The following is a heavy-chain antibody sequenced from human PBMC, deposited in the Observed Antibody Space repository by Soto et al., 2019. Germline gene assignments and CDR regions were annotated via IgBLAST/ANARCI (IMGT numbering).Heavy chain of an antibody. J-gene: IGHJ4*02. CDR1: GGSISSGGYY. Sequence: QVQLQESGPGLVKPSQTLSLTCTVSGGSISSGGYYWSWIRQHPGKGLEWIGYIYYSGSTYHSPSTKSRVTISADTSKNQFSLKLSSVTAADTAVYYCARVYYYDSRGYYSFDSWGQGTLVTVSS. CDR2: IYYSGST. V-gene: IGHV4-31*03. D-gene: IGHD3-22*01. CDR3: ARVYYYDSRGYYSFDS.